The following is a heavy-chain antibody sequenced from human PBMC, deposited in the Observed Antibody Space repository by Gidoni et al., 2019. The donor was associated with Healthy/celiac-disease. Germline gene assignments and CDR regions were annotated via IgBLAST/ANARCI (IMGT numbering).Heavy chain of an antibody. V-gene: IGHV3-30*01. CDR2: ISYDGSNK. J-gene: IGHJ6*02. Sequence: QVQLVESGGGVVQPGRSLRLSCAASGFTFSSYAMNWVRQAPGKGLEWVAVISYDGSNKYYADSVKGRFTISRDNSKNTLYLQMNSLRAEDTAVYYCARPAARGYSSGIYYYGMDVWGQGTTVTVSS. CDR3: ARPAARGYSSGIYYYGMDV. D-gene: IGHD5-18*01. CDR1: GFTFSSYA.